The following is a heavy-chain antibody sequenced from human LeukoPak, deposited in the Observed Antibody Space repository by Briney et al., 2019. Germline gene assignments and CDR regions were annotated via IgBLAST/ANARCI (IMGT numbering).Heavy chain of an antibody. Sequence: SETLSLTCTVSGYSISSGYYWGWIRQPPGKGLEWIGSIYHSGSTNYNPSLKSRVTISVDTSKNQFSLKLSSVTAADTAVYYCARDITYYYDSSGYSDAFDIWGQGTMVTVSS. CDR2: IYHSGST. CDR3: ARDITYYYDSSGYSDAFDI. D-gene: IGHD3-22*01. J-gene: IGHJ3*02. V-gene: IGHV4-38-2*02. CDR1: GYSISSGYY.